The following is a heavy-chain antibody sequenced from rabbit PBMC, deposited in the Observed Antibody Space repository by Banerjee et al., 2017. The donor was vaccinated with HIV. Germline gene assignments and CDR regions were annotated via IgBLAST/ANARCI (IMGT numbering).Heavy chain of an antibody. CDR1: GFSFSSSYY. Sequence: QQQLEESGGGLVKPEGSLTLTCTASGFSFSSSYYMCWVRQAPGKGLEWIACIYADSSGNTYYASWAKGRFTISKTSSTTVTLQMTSLTAADTATYFCARDSGSDYDSDFNLWGQGTLVTVS. CDR2: IYADSSGNT. CDR3: ARDSGSDYDSDFNL. V-gene: IGHV1S45*01. J-gene: IGHJ4*01. D-gene: IGHD2-1*01.